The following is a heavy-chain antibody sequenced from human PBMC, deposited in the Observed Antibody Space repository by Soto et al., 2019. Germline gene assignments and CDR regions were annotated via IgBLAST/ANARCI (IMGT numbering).Heavy chain of an antibody. D-gene: IGHD3-22*01. Sequence: QVQLVESGGGVVQPGRSLRLSCAASGFTFSSYAMHWVRQAPGKGLEWVAVISYDGSNKYYADSVKGRFTISRDNSKNTLYLQMNSLRAEDTAVYYCARDSRGYGDYYYYGMDVWGQGTTVTVSS. CDR1: GFTFSSYA. J-gene: IGHJ6*02. CDR3: ARDSRGYGDYYYYGMDV. V-gene: IGHV3-30-3*01. CDR2: ISYDGSNK.